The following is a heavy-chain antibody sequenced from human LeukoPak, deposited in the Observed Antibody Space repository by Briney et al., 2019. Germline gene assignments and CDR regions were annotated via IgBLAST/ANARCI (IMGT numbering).Heavy chain of an antibody. Sequence: GGSLRLSCAASGFTFSSYSMNWVRQAPGKGLEWDSSISSSSSYIYYADSVKGGFTISRDNAKNSLYLQMNSLRAEDTAVYYCERERRSVVITTDAFDIWGQGTMVTVSS. V-gene: IGHV3-21*01. CDR1: GFTFSSYS. CDR2: ISSSSSYI. J-gene: IGHJ3*02. D-gene: IGHD3-22*01. CDR3: ERERRSVVITTDAFDI.